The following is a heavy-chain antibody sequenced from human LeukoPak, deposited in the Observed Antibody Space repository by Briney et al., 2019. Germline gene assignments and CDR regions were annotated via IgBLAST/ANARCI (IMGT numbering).Heavy chain of an antibody. Sequence: SETLSLTCTVPGGSINNYYRSWVRQPPGKGLEWIGYIYYSGSTNYNPSLKSRVTISVDTSKNQFSLKLSSVTAADTAVYYCAREQHDYGDPVRLEGYYYYMDVWGKGTTVTVSS. CDR3: AREQHDYGDPVRLEGYYYYMDV. CDR2: IYYSGST. D-gene: IGHD4-17*01. V-gene: IGHV4-59*01. CDR1: GGSINNYY. J-gene: IGHJ6*03.